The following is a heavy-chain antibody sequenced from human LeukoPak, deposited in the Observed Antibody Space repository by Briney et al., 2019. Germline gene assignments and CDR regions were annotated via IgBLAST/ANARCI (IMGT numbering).Heavy chain of an antibody. CDR2: MNPNSGNT. D-gene: IGHD6-19*01. V-gene: IGHV1-8*02. CDR3: ARVTYSSGWYYFDY. CDR1: GYTFTSYY. J-gene: IGHJ4*02. Sequence: ASVKVSCKASGYTFTSYYMHWVRQAPGQGLEWMGWMNPNSGNTGYAQKFQGRVTMTRNTSISTAYMELSSLRSEDTAVYYCARVTYSSGWYYFDYWGQGTLVTVSS.